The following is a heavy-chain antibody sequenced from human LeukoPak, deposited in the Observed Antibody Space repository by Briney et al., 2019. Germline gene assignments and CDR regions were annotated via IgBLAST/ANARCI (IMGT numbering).Heavy chain of an antibody. CDR3: ARYLRSGEGFGELSVDY. Sequence: GVSVKVSCKASGYTFTGYYMHWVRHAPGQGLEWMGWINPNNGGTNYAQKFQGRVTMTRDTSISTAYMELSRLRSDDTAVYYCARYLRSGEGFGELSVDYWGQGTLVTVSS. CDR2: INPNNGGT. V-gene: IGHV1-2*02. CDR1: GYTFTGYY. J-gene: IGHJ4*02. D-gene: IGHD3-10*01.